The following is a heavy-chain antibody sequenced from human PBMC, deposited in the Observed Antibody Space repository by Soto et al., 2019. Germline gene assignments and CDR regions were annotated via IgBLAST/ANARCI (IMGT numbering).Heavy chain of an antibody. V-gene: IGHV1-69*13. J-gene: IGHJ5*02. CDR1: GGTFSSYA. CDR3: ARDLRKYYYGSGSSGPYNWFDP. Sequence: SVKVSCKASGGTFSSYAISWVRQAPGQGLEWMGGIIPIFGTANCAQKFQGRVTITADESTSTAYMELSSLRSEDTAVYYCARDLRKYYYGSGSSGPYNWFDPWGQGTLVTAPQ. D-gene: IGHD3-10*01. CDR2: IIPIFGTA.